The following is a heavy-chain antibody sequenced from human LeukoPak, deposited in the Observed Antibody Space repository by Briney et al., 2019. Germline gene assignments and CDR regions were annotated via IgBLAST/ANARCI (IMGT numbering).Heavy chain of an antibody. CDR3: ARAGYSYGTGYYFDY. CDR2: IYYTGAT. V-gene: IGHV4-59*01. Sequence: KTSETLSLTCTVSGGSISSFYWSWIRLPPGKGLEWIGYIYYTGATYYNPSLKSRVTISPDTSKNQFSLKLSSVTDADAAIYYCARAGYSYGTGYYFDYWGQGALVTVSS. D-gene: IGHD5-18*01. CDR1: GGSISSFY. J-gene: IGHJ4*02.